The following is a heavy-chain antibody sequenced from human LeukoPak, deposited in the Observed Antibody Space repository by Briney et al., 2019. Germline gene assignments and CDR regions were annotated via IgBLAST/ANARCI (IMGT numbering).Heavy chain of an antibody. J-gene: IGHJ6*02. CDR3: ARDRKVVAASYYYGMDV. CDR1: GGSISSYY. CDR2: IYTSGST. Sequence: SETLSLTCTVPGGSISSYYWSWIRQPAGKGLEWIGRIYTSGSTNYNPSLKSRVTMSVDTSKNQFSLKLSSVTAADTAVYYCARDRKVVAASYYYGMDVWGQGTTVTVSS. V-gene: IGHV4-4*07. D-gene: IGHD2-15*01.